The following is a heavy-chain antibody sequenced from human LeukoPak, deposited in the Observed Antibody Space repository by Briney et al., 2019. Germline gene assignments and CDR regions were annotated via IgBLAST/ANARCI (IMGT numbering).Heavy chain of an antibody. CDR1: GSTFSSSW. D-gene: IGHD3-16*01. Sequence: GGSLRLSCAASGSTFSSSWMSWVRHAPGKGLEWVSRIYSDGSSTSYAASVKGRFTISRDNAQSTLYLQMNSLRAEDTAVYYCASELRLGHWGQGILVTVSS. CDR3: ASELRLGH. CDR2: IYSDGSST. V-gene: IGHV3-74*01. J-gene: IGHJ4*02.